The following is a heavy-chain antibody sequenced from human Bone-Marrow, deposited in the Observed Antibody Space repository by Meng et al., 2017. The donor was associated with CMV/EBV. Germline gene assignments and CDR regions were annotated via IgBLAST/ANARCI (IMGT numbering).Heavy chain of an antibody. D-gene: IGHD3-10*01. V-gene: IGHV3-7*01. CDR1: GFTFSSYW. CDR3: ARFRWCGEVDYFDY. CDR2: IKQDGSEK. Sequence: LSLTCAASGFTFSSYWMSWVRQAPGKGLEWVANIKQDGSEKYYVDSVKGRFTISKDNAKNSLLLQMNSMRAEDTAVYYCARFRWCGEVDYFDYWGQGTLVTVSS. J-gene: IGHJ4*02.